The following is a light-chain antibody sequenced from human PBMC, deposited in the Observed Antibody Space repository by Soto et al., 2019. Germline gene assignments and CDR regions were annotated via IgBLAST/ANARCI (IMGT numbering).Light chain of an antibody. J-gene: IGKJ1*01. V-gene: IGKV1-5*03. CDR2: RAS. CDR1: QSISSW. Sequence: DIQMTQSPSTLSASIGGRVTITCRASQSISSWLAWYQQKPGKAPKLLIYRASSLQSGVPSRFSGRGSGTEFILTISNLQPDDVATYYCQQYSSSSTFGQGTKVEIK. CDR3: QQYSSSST.